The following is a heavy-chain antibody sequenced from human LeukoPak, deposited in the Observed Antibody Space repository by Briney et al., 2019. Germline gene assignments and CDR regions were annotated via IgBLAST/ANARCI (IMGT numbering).Heavy chain of an antibody. V-gene: IGHV3-49*04. D-gene: IGHD3-22*01. CDR2: IRSQAYGAAT. CDR3: TRVNYYDSGSLYYGYFDY. Sequence: GGSLRLSCSASGFNFDAYAMSWVRQAPGKGPEWVGFIRSQAYGAATNYAPFVQDRFTISRDDSRSIVHLQLDSLRTDDTAVYFCTRVNYYDSGSLYYGYFDYWGQGALVTVSS. CDR1: GFNFDAYA. J-gene: IGHJ4*02.